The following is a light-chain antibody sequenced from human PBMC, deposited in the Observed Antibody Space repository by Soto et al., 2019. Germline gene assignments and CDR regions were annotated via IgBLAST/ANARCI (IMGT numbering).Light chain of an antibody. CDR2: AAS. V-gene: IGKV1-39*01. J-gene: IGKJ1*01. CDR3: QQRYSTPPT. Sequence: DIQMTQSPSSLSASVGDRVTITCRASQSISSYLNWYQQKPGKAPKLLIYAASSLQSGVPSRFSGSGSRTDFPLTISSLQPEDFATYYCQQRYSTPPTFGQGTKVEIK. CDR1: QSISSY.